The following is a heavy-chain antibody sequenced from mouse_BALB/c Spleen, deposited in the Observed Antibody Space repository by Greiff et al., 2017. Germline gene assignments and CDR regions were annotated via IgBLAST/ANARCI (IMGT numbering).Heavy chain of an antibody. Sequence: EVKLMESGGVLVQPGGSRKLSCAASGFTFSSFGMHWVRQAPEKGLEWVAYISSGSSTIYYADTVKGRFTISRDNPKNTLFLQMTSLRSEDTAMYYCARSFDGYYAWFAYWGQGTLVTVSA. J-gene: IGHJ3*01. CDR3: ARSFDGYYAWFAY. V-gene: IGHV5-17*02. CDR2: ISSGSSTI. D-gene: IGHD2-3*01. CDR1: GFTFSSFG.